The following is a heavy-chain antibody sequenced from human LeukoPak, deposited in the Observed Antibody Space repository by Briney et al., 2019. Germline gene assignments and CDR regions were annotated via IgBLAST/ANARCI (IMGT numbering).Heavy chain of an antibody. V-gene: IGHV3-21*01. CDR1: GFTFTSFS. D-gene: IGHD6-13*01. Sequence: GGSLRLSCAASGFTFTSFSMNWVRQAPGKGLEWVSSISLSSTYIFYADSVRGRFTISRDNAKNSLYLEMNSLRAEDTAVYYCARDHEEGNYGMDVWGQGTTVTVSS. CDR3: ARDHEEGNYGMDV. J-gene: IGHJ6*02. CDR2: ISLSSTYI.